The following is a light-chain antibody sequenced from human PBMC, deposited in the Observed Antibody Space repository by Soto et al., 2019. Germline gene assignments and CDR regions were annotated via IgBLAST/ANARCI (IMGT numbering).Light chain of an antibody. CDR3: QHYYSYSET. CDR2: TAS. V-gene: IGKV1-5*03. Sequence: DIQMTQSPSTLSASVGDRVTITCRASQSISSWLAWYQQKPGKAPKLLIYTASSLESGVPSRFSGSGSGTEFTLTLSSLQPDDFATYYCQHYYSYSETFGQGTKVEIK. J-gene: IGKJ1*01. CDR1: QSISSW.